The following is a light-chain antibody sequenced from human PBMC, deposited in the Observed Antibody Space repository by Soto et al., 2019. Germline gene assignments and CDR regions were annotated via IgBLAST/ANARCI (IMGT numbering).Light chain of an antibody. J-gene: IGKJ5*01. CDR1: QSVSSNY. Sequence: ESVLTQSPGTLSLSPGERATLSCRASQSVSSNYLAWYQQKPGQAPRLLIYGASNRATGIPDRFSGSGSGTDFTLTISRLEPEDFAVYYCQQCGSSSTFGQGTRLEIK. CDR2: GAS. V-gene: IGKV3-20*01. CDR3: QQCGSSST.